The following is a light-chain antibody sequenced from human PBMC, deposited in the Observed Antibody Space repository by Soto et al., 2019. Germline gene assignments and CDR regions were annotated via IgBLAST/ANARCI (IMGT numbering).Light chain of an antibody. CDR1: QSLSTY. J-gene: IGKJ3*01. Sequence: DIQKTQSPSSLSASVGDRVTITCRASQSLSTYLNWYQQKPGKAPKLLIYAASSLQSGVPSRFSGSGSGTDFTLTISSLQPEDFATYYCQQSYSTLTFGPGTKVDIK. CDR2: AAS. CDR3: QQSYSTLT. V-gene: IGKV1-39*01.